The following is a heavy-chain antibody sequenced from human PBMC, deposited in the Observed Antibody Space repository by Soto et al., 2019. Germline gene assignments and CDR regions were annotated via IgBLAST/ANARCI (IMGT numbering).Heavy chain of an antibody. J-gene: IGHJ6*02. CDR1: GYSFTNNW. CDR3: ARRSNSQYAMDV. Sequence: VGSLKISCNGSGYSFTNNWIGWVRQMPGKGLEWMGIIYPGDSDTRYSPSFQGQVTISADKSISTAYLQWSSLKASDTAMYYCARRSNSQYAMDVWGQGTTVTVSS. V-gene: IGHV5-51*01. CDR2: IYPGDSDT. D-gene: IGHD4-4*01.